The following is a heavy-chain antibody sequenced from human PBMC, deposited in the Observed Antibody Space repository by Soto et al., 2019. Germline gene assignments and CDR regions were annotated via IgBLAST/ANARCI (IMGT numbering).Heavy chain of an antibody. J-gene: IGHJ4*02. CDR3: ARSIEGIDCSGGSCYPLVGALFDY. CDR1: GFTFSTYG. Sequence: GGSLRLSCAASGFTFSTYGMHWVRQAPGKGLEWVALTSYDGSNKYYADSVKGRFTISRDNSQNTLYLQMNSLRPADTAVYYCARSIEGIDCSGGSCYPLVGALFDYWGQGTLVTVSS. V-gene: IGHV3-30*03. CDR2: TSYDGSNK. D-gene: IGHD2-15*01.